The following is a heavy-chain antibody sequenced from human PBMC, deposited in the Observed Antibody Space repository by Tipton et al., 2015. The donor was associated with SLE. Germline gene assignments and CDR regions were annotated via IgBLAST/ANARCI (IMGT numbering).Heavy chain of an antibody. D-gene: IGHD6-19*01. J-gene: IGHJ4*02. CDR1: GGSISSYY. V-gene: IGHV4-34*01. CDR3: ARWGRSSGWYGY. CDR2: INHSGST. Sequence: GLVKPSETLSLTCTVSGGSISSYYWSWIRQPPGKGLEWIGEINHSGSTNYNPSLKSRVTISVDTSKNQFSLKLSSVTAADTAVYYCARWGRSSGWYGYWGQGTLVTVSS.